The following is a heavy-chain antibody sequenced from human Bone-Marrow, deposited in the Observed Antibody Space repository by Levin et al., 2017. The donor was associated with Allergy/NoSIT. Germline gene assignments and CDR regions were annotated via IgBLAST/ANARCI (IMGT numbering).Heavy chain of an antibody. D-gene: IGHD6-19*01. J-gene: IGHJ3*02. CDR1: GFTFSTYA. V-gene: IGHV3-64D*06. CDR3: VNDPLGGPSPAPAGPFDI. Sequence: GESLKISCSASGFTFSTYAMHWVRQAPGKGLEYVSAISTNGGPTYYADSVKGRFTISRDNSKNTLYLQMSSLRPEDTAIYYCVNDPLGGPSPAPAGPFDIWGQGTMVTVSS. CDR2: ISTNGGPT.